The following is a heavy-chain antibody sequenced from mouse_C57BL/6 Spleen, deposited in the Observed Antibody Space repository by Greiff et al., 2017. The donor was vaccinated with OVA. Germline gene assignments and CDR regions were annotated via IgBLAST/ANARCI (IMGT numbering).Heavy chain of an antibody. Sequence: QVQLQQPGAELVKPGASVKLSCKASGYTFTSYWMQWVKQRPGQGLEWNGESDTSDSYTNYNQKFQGKATLTVDTSSSTAYMQLSSLTSEDTAVYDCARRGGPQGFDYWGQGTTLTVSS. CDR3: ARRGGPQGFDY. J-gene: IGHJ2*01. CDR1: GYTFTSYW. D-gene: IGHD3-1*01. CDR2: SDTSDSYT. V-gene: IGHV1-50*01.